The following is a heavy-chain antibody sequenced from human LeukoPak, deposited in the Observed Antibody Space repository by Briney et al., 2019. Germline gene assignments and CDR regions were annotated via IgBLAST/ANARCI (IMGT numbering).Heavy chain of an antibody. D-gene: IGHD1-26*01. CDR2: ICSGGST. Sequence: KPSETLSLTCTVSGGSISSYYWSWIRQPAGKGLEWIGRICSGGSTNYNPSLKSRVTMSVDSSNNQFSLKLSSVTAADTAVFYCARENTGSYRELDYWGQGTLVTVSS. V-gene: IGHV4-4*07. CDR3: ARENTGSYRELDY. J-gene: IGHJ4*02. CDR1: GGSISSYY.